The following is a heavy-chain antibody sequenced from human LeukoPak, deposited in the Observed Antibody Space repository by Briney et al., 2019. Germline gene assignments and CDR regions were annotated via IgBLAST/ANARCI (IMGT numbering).Heavy chain of an antibody. Sequence: ASVKVSCKASGYTFTASYMYWVRQAPGQGLEWMGRINPNNGDTNYAQKFQGRVTMTRDTSISTAYMELSSLRVDDTAVYYCARGSTYYESSGQVPFDYWGQGTLVTVSS. J-gene: IGHJ4*02. CDR3: ARGSTYYESSGQVPFDY. V-gene: IGHV1-2*06. D-gene: IGHD3-22*01. CDR1: GYTFTASY. CDR2: INPNNGDT.